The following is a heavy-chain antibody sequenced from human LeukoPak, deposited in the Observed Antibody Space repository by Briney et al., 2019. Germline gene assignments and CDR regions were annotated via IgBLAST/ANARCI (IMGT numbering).Heavy chain of an antibody. V-gene: IGHV4-59*12. CDR1: GGSISSYY. CDR2: IYYSGST. D-gene: IGHD3-16*01. Sequence: SETLSLTCTVSGGSISSYYWSWIRQPPGKGLEWIGYIYYSGSTNYNPSLKSRVTISVDTSKNQFSLKLSSVTAADTAVYHCARREVGGVPLGGSMSDGGREPLATVPS. J-gene: IGHJ4*02. CDR3: ARREVGGVPLGGSMSD.